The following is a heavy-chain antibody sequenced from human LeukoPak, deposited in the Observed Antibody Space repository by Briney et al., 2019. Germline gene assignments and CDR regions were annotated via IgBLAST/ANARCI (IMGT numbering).Heavy chain of an antibody. Sequence: PSETLSLTCTVSGGSISSSSYYWGWIRQPPGKGLEWIGSIYYSGSTYYNPSLKSRVTISVDTSKNQFSLKLSSVTAADTAVYYCASSRGGSSWRRNNWFDPWGQGTLVTVSS. CDR3: ASSRGGSSWRRNNWFDP. CDR2: IYYSGST. V-gene: IGHV4-39*07. J-gene: IGHJ5*02. CDR1: GGSISSSSYY. D-gene: IGHD6-13*01.